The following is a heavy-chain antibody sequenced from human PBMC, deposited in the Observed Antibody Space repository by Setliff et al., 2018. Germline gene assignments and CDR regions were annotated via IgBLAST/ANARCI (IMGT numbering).Heavy chain of an antibody. CDR3: ARGPRFDYESPTYRRRFDP. Sequence: SETLSLTCNVSGGSISSDYWAWIRQPPGKALEWIGEINHRGTTSYTPSLKGRVTISVDTSKNLFSLKLSSVTAADTAVYFCARGPRFDYESPTYRRRFDPWGQGTAVTVSS. CDR1: GGSISSDY. D-gene: IGHD3-22*01. V-gene: IGHV4-34*01. CDR2: INHRGTT. J-gene: IGHJ5*02.